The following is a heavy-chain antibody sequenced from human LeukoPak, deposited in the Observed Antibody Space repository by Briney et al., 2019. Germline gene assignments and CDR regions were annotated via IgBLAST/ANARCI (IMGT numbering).Heavy chain of an antibody. J-gene: IGHJ4*02. CDR1: GYTFTSYG. CDR2: ISAYNGNT. V-gene: IGHV1-18*01. Sequence: GASVKVSCKASGYTFTSYGISWVRQAPGQGLEWMGWISAYNGNTNYAQKLQGRVTMTTDTSTSAAYMELRSLRSDDTAVYYCARETVGATMGDVDYWGQGTLVTVSS. CDR3: ARETVGATMGDVDY. D-gene: IGHD1-26*01.